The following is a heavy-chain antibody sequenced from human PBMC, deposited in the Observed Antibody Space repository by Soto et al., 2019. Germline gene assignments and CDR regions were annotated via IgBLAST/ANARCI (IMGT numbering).Heavy chain of an antibody. J-gene: IGHJ6*02. CDR1: GGTFSTHA. D-gene: IGHD3-3*01. CDR2: LIPILGTP. Sequence: QVHLVQSGAAVKKPGSSVKVSCKASGGTFSTHAISWVRQAPGQGLEWLGGLIPILGTPNYAQKFQGRVTVTADEYTSTAYMELSRLTSEDTAVYYCARAAFRSGYYGYYYGMDVWGQGTAVTVS. CDR3: ARAAFRSGYYGYYYGMDV. V-gene: IGHV1-69*01.